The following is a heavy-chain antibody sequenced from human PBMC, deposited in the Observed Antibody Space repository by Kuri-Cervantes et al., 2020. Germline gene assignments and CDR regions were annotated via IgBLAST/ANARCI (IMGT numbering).Heavy chain of an antibody. CDR2: IKQDGSEK. J-gene: IGHJ5*02. Sequence: GESLKISCAASGFTFSSYGMHWVRQAPGKGLEWVANIKQDGSEKYYVDSVKGRFTISRDNAKNSLYLQMNSLRAEDTAVYYCAKDFSPWGRDGYNHWGQGTLVTVSS. CDR1: GFTFSSYG. V-gene: IGHV3-7*01. CDR3: AKDFSPWGRDGYNH. D-gene: IGHD5-24*01.